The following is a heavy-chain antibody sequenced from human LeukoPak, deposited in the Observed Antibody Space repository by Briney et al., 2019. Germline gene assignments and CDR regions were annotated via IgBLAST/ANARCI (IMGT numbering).Heavy chain of an antibody. CDR3: ARDRVRFDP. D-gene: IGHD5-24*01. CDR2: ISSSSSYM. J-gene: IGHJ5*02. Sequence: PGGSLRLSCAASGFTFSSYSMNWVRQAPGKGLEWVSSISSSSSYMYYADSVKGRFTISRDNAKNSLYLQMNSLRAEDTAVYYCARDRVRFDPWGQGTLVTVSS. CDR1: GFTFSSYS. V-gene: IGHV3-21*01.